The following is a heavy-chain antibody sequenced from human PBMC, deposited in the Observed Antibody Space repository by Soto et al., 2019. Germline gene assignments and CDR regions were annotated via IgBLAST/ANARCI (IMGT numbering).Heavy chain of an antibody. V-gene: IGHV1-69*06. CDR1: GGTFSSYA. Sequence: SVKVSCKASGGTFSSYATSWVRQAPGQGLEWMGGIIPIFGTANYAQKFQGRVTITADKSTSTAYMELSSLRPEDTAVYYRASFRTTGRQWQQLVDYWGQGTLVTVSS. CDR3: ASFRTTGRQWQQLVDY. D-gene: IGHD6-13*01. CDR2: IIPIFGTA. J-gene: IGHJ4*02.